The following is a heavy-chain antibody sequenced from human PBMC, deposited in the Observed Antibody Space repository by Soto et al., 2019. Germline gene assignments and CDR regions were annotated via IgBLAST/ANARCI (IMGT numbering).Heavy chain of an antibody. Sequence: QVQLVQSGAEVRKPGASVKVSCKASGCTFTDYYIHWVRQAPGQGLEWMGWINPHSGDTKNAQKFQGWVTMTRDTSISTAYMELRRLTSHDTAVYYCARAWGHGSGIAFFGMQVWGQGTTVTVSS. CDR1: GCTFTDYY. CDR2: INPHSGDT. CDR3: ARAWGHGSGIAFFGMQV. J-gene: IGHJ6*02. V-gene: IGHV1-2*04. D-gene: IGHD3-10*01.